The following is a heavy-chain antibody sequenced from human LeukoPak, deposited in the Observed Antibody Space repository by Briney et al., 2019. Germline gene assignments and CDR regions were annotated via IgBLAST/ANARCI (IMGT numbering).Heavy chain of an antibody. CDR3: ARDRYSSPLLFDY. J-gene: IGHJ4*02. CDR1: GFTFSSYG. V-gene: IGHV3-30*02. CDR2: IRYDGSNK. Sequence: QTGGSLRLSCAASGFTFSSYGMHWVRQAPGKGLEWVAFIRYDGSNKYYADSVKGRFTISRDNSKNTLYLQMNSLRAEDTAVYYCARDRYSSPLLFDYWGQGTLVTVSS. D-gene: IGHD6-19*01.